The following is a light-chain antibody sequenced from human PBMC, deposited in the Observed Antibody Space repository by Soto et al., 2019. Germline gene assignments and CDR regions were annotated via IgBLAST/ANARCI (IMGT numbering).Light chain of an antibody. J-gene: IGLJ2*01. CDR1: SRDVGSDNP. V-gene: IGLV2-23*01. CDR2: EDN. CDR3: CSLLSGNTL. Sequence: QSALTQPASVSGSPGQSITISCTGTSRDVGSDNPVSWYQQHPGKAPKVVIYEDNKRPSGVSSRFSGSKSGNTASLTISGLQAEDEAGYYCCSLLSGNTLFGGGTKLTVL.